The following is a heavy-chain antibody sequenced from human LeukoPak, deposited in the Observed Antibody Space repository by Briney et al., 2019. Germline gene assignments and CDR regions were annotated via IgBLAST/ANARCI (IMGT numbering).Heavy chain of an antibody. CDR3: ATAYYCPSSWYVERTPYFDY. D-gene: IGHD6-19*01. J-gene: IGHJ4*02. CDR1: GFTFSSYG. CDR2: ISGSGGST. Sequence: GGSLRLSCAASGFTFSSYGMAWVRQAPGKGLEWVSSISGSGGSTYYADSVKGRFTISRDNSKNTLYLQMNSLRAENTVVYDCATAYYCPSSWYVERTPYFDYWGQGTLVTVSS. V-gene: IGHV3-23*01.